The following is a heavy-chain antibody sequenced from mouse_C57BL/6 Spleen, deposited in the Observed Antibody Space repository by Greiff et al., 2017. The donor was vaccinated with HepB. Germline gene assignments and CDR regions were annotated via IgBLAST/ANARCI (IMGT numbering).Heavy chain of an antibody. V-gene: IGHV5-17*01. CDR2: ISSGSSTI. CDR3: ARRYYGYGRDWDCDV. Sequence: EVMLVESGGGLVKPGGSLKLSCAASGFTFSDYGMHWVRQAPEKGLEWVAYISSGSSTIYYADTVKGRFTISRDNAKNTLFLQMTSLRSEDTAMYYCARRYYGYGRDWDCDVWGTGTTVTVSS. D-gene: IGHD2-2*01. CDR1: GFTFSDYG. J-gene: IGHJ1*03.